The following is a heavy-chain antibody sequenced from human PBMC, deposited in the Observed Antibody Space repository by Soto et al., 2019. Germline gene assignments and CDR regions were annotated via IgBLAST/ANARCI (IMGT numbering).Heavy chain of an antibody. Sequence: EVQLVESGGGLVKPGGSLRLSCAASGFTFSNAWMSWVRQAPGKGLEWVGRIKSKTDGGTTDYAAPVKGRFTISRDDSKNTLYLQMNSLKTEDTAVYYCTSSSGWNPFDYWGQGTLVTVSS. CDR2: IKSKTDGGTT. D-gene: IGHD6-19*01. CDR3: TSSSGWNPFDY. J-gene: IGHJ4*02. V-gene: IGHV3-15*01. CDR1: GFTFSNAW.